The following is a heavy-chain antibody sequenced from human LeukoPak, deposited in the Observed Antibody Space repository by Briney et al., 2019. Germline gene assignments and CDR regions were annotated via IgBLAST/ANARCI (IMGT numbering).Heavy chain of an antibody. D-gene: IGHD1-26*01. V-gene: IGHV3-7*01. CDR3: ARDAGWGYYDL. Sequence: PGGSLRLSCVASGFTFSTSWVTWVRQAPGRGLEWVANIDKHGSGKYYVDSVKGRFAISRDYASKSVFLQMDSLRAEDMSVYYCARDAGWGYYDLWGQGTPVPVSS. J-gene: IGHJ4*02. CDR2: IDKHGSGK. CDR1: GFTFSTSW.